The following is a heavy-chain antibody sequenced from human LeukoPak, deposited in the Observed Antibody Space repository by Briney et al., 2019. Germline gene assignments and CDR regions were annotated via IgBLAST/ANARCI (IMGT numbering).Heavy chain of an antibody. D-gene: IGHD6-19*01. J-gene: IGHJ4*02. V-gene: IGHV1-3*03. CDR2: VTTGRGET. Sequence: ASVKVSCKASGYTFTDYALHWVRQAPGQSLEWMGWVTTGRGETRYSQEFQRRITFTRDTSASTVYMDLSDLRSEDTAVYYCARGGKQWRGGNYFDSWGQGTLVAVSS. CDR3: ARGGKQWRGGNYFDS. CDR1: GYTFTDYA.